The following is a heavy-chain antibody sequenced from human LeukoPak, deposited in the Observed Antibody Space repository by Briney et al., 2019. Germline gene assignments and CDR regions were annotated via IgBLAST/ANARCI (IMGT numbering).Heavy chain of an antibody. V-gene: IGHV1-69*13. CDR3: ARDHPYCSGGSCYPVGGYCGMDV. CDR2: IIPIFGTA. Sequence: SVKVSCKASGGTFSSYAISWVRQAPGQGLEWMGGIIPIFGTANYAQKFQGRVTITADESTSTAYMELSSLRSEDTAVYYCARDHPYCSGGSCYPVGGYCGMDVWGQGTTVTVSS. CDR1: GGTFSSYA. J-gene: IGHJ6*02. D-gene: IGHD2-15*01.